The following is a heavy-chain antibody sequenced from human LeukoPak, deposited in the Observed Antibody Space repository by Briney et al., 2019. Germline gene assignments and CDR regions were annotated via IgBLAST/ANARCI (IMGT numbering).Heavy chain of an antibody. J-gene: IGHJ4*02. CDR3: VIRIPGNDY. CDR1: GYTFTNYA. CDR2: SNPGSGYT. D-gene: IGHD1-14*01. Sequence: GASVKVSCKASGYTFTNYAMHWVRQAPGQRLEWMGWSNPGSGYTKYSEDFQGRVIITRDTTANTAYMELSSLRSEDMAAYYCVIRIPGNDYWGQGTRVTVSS. V-gene: IGHV1-3*02.